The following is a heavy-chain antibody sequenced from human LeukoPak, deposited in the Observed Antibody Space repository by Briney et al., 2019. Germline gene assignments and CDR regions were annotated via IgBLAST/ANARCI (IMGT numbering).Heavy chain of an antibody. Sequence: PGRSLRLSCAASGFTFDDYAMHWVRQAPGKGLEWVSGISWNSGSIGYADSVKGRFTISRDNAKNSLYLRMNSLRAEDTALYYCAKELSLLAYYYDSSGYFDYWGQGTLVTVSS. CDR2: ISWNSGSI. CDR3: AKELSLLAYYYDSSGYFDY. J-gene: IGHJ4*02. V-gene: IGHV3-9*01. CDR1: GFTFDDYA. D-gene: IGHD3-22*01.